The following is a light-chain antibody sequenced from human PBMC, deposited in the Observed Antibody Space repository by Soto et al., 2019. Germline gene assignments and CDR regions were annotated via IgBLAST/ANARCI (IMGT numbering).Light chain of an antibody. V-gene: IGLV1-40*01. J-gene: IGLJ3*02. Sequence: QSVLTQPPSVSGAPGQRVTISCTGSSSNIGAGYDVHWYQQVPGTAPKLLIYGNSNRPSGVPDRFSGSKSGASASLAITGLQAEDEADYYCQSYDSNGSPLFGGGTNVTVL. CDR2: GNS. CDR3: QSYDSNGSPL. CDR1: SSNIGAGYD.